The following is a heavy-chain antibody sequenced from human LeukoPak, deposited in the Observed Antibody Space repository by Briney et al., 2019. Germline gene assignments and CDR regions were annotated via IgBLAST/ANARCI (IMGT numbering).Heavy chain of an antibody. CDR1: GFTFSSYS. J-gene: IGHJ4*02. V-gene: IGHV3-21*01. CDR3: ARDLMGYDILTGYYPRGFDY. Sequence: GGSLRLSCAASGFTFSSYSMNWVRQAPGKGLEWVSSISSSSSYIYYADSVKGRFTISRDNAKNSLYLKMNSLRAEDTAVYYCARDLMGYDILTGYYPRGFDYWGQGTLVTVSS. D-gene: IGHD3-9*01. CDR2: ISSSSSYI.